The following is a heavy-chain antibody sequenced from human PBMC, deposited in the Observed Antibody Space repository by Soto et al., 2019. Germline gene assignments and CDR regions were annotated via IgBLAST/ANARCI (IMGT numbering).Heavy chain of an antibody. V-gene: IGHV4-39*01. CDR3: ARHEEMEASSGWYIAFDY. CDR1: GGSISSSSYY. J-gene: IGHJ4*02. D-gene: IGHD6-19*01. CDR2: IYYSGST. Sequence: QLQLQESGPGLVKPSETLSLTCTVSGGSISSSSYYWGWIRQPPGKGLEWIGSIYYSGSTYYNPSLKSRVTISVDTSKNQFSLKLSSVTAADTAVYYCARHEEMEASSGWYIAFDYWGQGTLVTVSS.